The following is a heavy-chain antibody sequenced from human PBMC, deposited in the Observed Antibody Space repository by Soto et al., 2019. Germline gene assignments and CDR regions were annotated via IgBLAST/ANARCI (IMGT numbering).Heavy chain of an antibody. Sequence: SETLSLTCAVSSGSISSSNWWSWVRQPPGKGLEWIGEIYHSGSTNYNPSLKSRVTISVDKSKNQFSLKLSSVTAADTAVYYCAREVNKEAGFDYWGQGTLVTVSS. V-gene: IGHV4-4*02. J-gene: IGHJ4*02. CDR1: SGSISSSNW. D-gene: IGHD6-13*01. CDR2: IYHSGST. CDR3: AREVNKEAGFDY.